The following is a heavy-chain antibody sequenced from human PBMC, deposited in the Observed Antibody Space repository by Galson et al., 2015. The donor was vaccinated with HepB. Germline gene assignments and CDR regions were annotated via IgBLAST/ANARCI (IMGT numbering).Heavy chain of an antibody. V-gene: IGHV1-69*13. CDR3: AVRIVGATVIDY. D-gene: IGHD1-26*01. J-gene: IGHJ4*02. CDR2: IIPIFGTA. Sequence: SVKVSCKASGGTFSSYAISWVRQAPGQGLEWMGGIIPIFGTANYAQKFQGRVTITADESTSTAYMELSSLRSEDTAVYYCAVRIVGATVIDYWGQGTLVTVSS. CDR1: GGTFSSYA.